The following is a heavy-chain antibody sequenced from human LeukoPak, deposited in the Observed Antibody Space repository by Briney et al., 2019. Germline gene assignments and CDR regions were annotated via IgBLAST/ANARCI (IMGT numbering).Heavy chain of an antibody. V-gene: IGHV1-2*02. CDR3: ARDTGFPFFDF. Sequence: VASVKVSCKASGYTFTGYYMHWVRQAPGQGLEWMGWINPNSGGTNYAQKFQGRVTMTRDTSITTAYMELSRLTSDDTAVYYCARDTGFPFFDFWGQGTLVTVSS. CDR1: GYTFTGYY. CDR2: INPNSGGT. J-gene: IGHJ4*02.